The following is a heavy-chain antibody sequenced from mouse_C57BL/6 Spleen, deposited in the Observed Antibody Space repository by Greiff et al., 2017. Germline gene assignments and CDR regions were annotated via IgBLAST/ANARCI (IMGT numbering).Heavy chain of an antibody. CDR2: INPSSGYT. D-gene: IGHD1-1*01. CDR1: GYTFTSYT. J-gene: IGHJ4*01. CDR3: ANQGNYGSEGDAMDY. V-gene: IGHV1-4*01. Sequence: QVQLKESGAELARPGASVKMSCKASGYTFTSYTMHWVKQRPGQGLEWIGYINPSSGYTKYNQKFKDKATLTADKSSSTAYMQLSSLTSEDSAVYYCANQGNYGSEGDAMDYWGQGTSVTVSS.